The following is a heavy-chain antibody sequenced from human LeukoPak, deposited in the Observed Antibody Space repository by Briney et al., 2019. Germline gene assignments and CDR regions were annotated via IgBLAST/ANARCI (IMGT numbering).Heavy chain of an antibody. CDR3: APAREATLPNGQEAPSTVDY. J-gene: IGHJ4*02. CDR1: GYTFTRYG. D-gene: IGHD2-8*01. Sequence: AAVKVSCKASGYTFTRYGILWVRQAAGQELDWMGWISAYNGNTNYAQKLQGRVTMTTDTSTSPAYMALSSLRSDDAPVHPCAPAREATLPNGQEAPSTVDYWGEGTLVTVSS. V-gene: IGHV1-18*01. CDR2: ISAYNGNT.